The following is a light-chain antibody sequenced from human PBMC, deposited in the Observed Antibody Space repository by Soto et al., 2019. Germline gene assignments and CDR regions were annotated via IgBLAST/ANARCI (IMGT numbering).Light chain of an antibody. Sequence: EIVLTQSPGTLSLSPGERATLFCRASQSVSSSYLHWYQQKPGQAPRLLIYGASTRATGIPDRFSGGGSGTDFSLTISRLEPEDFAVYYCQQDGSSSVTFGGGTKVEIK. CDR1: QSVSSSY. V-gene: IGKV3-20*01. J-gene: IGKJ4*01. CDR3: QQDGSSSVT. CDR2: GAS.